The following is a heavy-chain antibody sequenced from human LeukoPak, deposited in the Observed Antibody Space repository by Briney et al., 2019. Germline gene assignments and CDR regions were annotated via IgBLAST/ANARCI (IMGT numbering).Heavy chain of an antibody. CDR2: ISYDGSNK. Sequence: GGSLRLSCAVSGFTFSRYGIHWVRQAPGKGLEWVAVISYDGSNKYYADSVKGRFTISRDNSKNTLYLQMNSLRAEDTAVYYCARGDIYYYGSGIVDYWGQGTLVTVSS. V-gene: IGHV3-30*03. J-gene: IGHJ4*02. D-gene: IGHD3-10*01. CDR3: ARGDIYYYGSGIVDY. CDR1: GFTFSRYG.